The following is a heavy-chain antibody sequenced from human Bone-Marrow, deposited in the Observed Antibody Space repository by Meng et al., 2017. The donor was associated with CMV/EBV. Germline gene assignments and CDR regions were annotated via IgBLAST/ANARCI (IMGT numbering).Heavy chain of an antibody. CDR3: AKDGHYYDSSGYYQGGGAFDI. CDR2: ISYDGSKK. D-gene: IGHD3-22*01. CDR1: GFTFSSYA. J-gene: IGHJ3*02. V-gene: IGHV3-30-3*01. Sequence: LSLTCAASGFTFSSYAMHWVRQAPGKGLEWVAIISYDGSKKYYADSVKGRFTISRDKSKSTLYLQMNSLRAEDTALYYCAKDGHYYDSSGYYQGGGAFDIWGQGTMVTVSS.